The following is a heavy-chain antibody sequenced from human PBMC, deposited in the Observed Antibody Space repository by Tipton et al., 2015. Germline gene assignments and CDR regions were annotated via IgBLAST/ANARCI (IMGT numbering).Heavy chain of an antibody. J-gene: IGHJ4*02. D-gene: IGHD5-24*01. CDR2: ISQSGNT. CDR1: GGSISSTNW. CDR3: ARHLEMPTNQELFDY. V-gene: IGHV4-4*02. Sequence: TLSLTCAVSGGSISSTNWWTWVRQPPGKGLEWIGEISQSGNTNYNPSLKSRVTISADKSKNQFSLNLKSVTAADTAVYYCARHLEMPTNQELFDYWGQGTLVTVSS.